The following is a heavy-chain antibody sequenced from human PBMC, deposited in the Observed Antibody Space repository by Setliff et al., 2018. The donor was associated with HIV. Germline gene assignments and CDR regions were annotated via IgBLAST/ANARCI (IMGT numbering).Heavy chain of an antibody. Sequence: ASVMVSCKTSGYAFTDYSIHWVRQAPGQGLEWVGRINPDSRSTNYAQTFQGRVTMTRDTSVSTAYMELSRLKSDDTAVFYCARGVKGIATTGKYYFDYWGQGTLVTVSS. CDR2: INPDSRST. V-gene: IGHV1-2*06. CDR1: GYAFTDYS. D-gene: IGHD6-13*01. CDR3: ARGVKGIATTGKYYFDY. J-gene: IGHJ4*02.